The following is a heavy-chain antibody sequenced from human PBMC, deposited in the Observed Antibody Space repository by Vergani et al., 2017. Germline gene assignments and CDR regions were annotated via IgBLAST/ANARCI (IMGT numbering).Heavy chain of an antibody. Sequence: QVQLQESGPGLVKPSETLSLTCTVSGGSISSYYWSWIRQPPGKGLEWIGYIYYSGSTNYNPSLKSRVTISVDTAKNQFSLKLSTVTAADTAVYYCARVAKYCGYDYKRVGATKGFFDYWGQGTLVTVSS. CDR2: IYYSGST. CDR1: GGSISSYY. J-gene: IGHJ4*02. CDR3: ARVAKYCGYDYKRVGATKGFFDY. V-gene: IGHV4-59*01. D-gene: IGHD5-12*01.